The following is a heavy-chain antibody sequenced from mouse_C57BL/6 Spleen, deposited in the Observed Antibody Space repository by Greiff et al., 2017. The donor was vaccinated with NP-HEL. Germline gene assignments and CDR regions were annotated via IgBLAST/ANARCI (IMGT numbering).Heavy chain of an antibody. V-gene: IGHV1-62-2*01. CDR1: GYTFTEYT. CDR2: FYPGSGSI. CDR3: ARHEGRAVDYFVGYFDV. J-gene: IGHJ1*03. D-gene: IGHD2-4*01. Sequence: VQLQESGAELVKPGASVKLSCKASGYTFTEYTIHWVKQRSGQGLEWIGWFYPGSGSIKYNEKFKDKATLTADKSSSTVYMELSRLTSEDSAVYFCARHEGRAVDYFVGYFDVWGTGTTVTVSS.